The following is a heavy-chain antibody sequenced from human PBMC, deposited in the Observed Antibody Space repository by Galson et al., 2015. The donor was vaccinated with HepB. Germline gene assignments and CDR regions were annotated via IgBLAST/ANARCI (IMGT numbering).Heavy chain of an antibody. J-gene: IGHJ4*02. V-gene: IGHV3-48*02. CDR2: INSGSSAI. CDR1: GFTFSSHS. CDR3: ARSARRDLGF. Sequence: SLRLSCAASGFTFSSHSMNWVRQAPGKGLEWVSYINSGSSAIYYADSVRGRFTISRDNARNSLYLQMNSLRDEDTAVYYCARSARRDLGFWGQGTLVTVSS. D-gene: IGHD6-6*01.